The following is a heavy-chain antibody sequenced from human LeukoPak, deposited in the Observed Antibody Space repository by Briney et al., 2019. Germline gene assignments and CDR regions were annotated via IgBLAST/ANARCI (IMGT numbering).Heavy chain of an antibody. CDR3: ARLADCSSSSCRSFDY. CDR1: GYTFTDYY. D-gene: IGHD2-2*01. J-gene: IGHJ4*02. CDR2: INPDSGVT. Sequence: VASVKVSCKASGYTFTDYYMHWVRQAPGQGLEWMGWINPDSGVTNYPQKFQGRVTMTRDTSSSTAYMELIRLRSDDTAVYYCARLADCSSSSCRSFDYWGQGTLVTVSS. V-gene: IGHV1-2*02.